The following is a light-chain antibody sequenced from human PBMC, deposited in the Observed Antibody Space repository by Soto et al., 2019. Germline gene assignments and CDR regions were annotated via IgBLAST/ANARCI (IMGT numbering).Light chain of an antibody. J-gene: IGLJ1*01. CDR3: SSYTSSSTPYV. CDR1: SSDVGGYNY. CDR2: DVS. Sequence: QSVLTQPASVSGSPGQSITIPCTGTSSDVGGYNYVSWYQQHPGKAPKLMIYDVSNRPSGVSNRFSGSKSGNTASLTISGLQAEDEADYYCSSYTSSSTPYVFGTGTQLTVL. V-gene: IGLV2-14*01.